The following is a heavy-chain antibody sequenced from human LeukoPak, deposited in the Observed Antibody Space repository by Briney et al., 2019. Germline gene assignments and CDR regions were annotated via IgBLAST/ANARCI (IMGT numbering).Heavy chain of an antibody. D-gene: IGHD4-17*01. CDR3: ARDHDLYGDTGAFDNWFDP. CDR1: GGSISRGSYY. V-gene: IGHV4-61*02. J-gene: IGHJ5*02. Sequence: PSQTLSLTCSVSGGSISRGSYYWSWIRQPAGKGLEWIGRIYTSGSTNYNPSLKSRVTISVDTSKNQFSLKLSSVTAADTAVYYCARDHDLYGDTGAFDNWFDPWGQGTLVTVSS. CDR2: IYTSGST.